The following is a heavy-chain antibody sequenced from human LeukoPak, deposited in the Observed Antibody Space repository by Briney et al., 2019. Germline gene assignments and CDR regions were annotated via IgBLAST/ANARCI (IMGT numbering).Heavy chain of an antibody. D-gene: IGHD3-22*01. CDR1: GFTFDDYA. V-gene: IGHV3-9*01. J-gene: IGHJ4*02. CDR2: ISWNSGSI. Sequence: PGRSLRLSCAASGFTFDDYAIHWVRQAPGKGLEWVSGISWNSGSIGYADSVKGRFTISRDNTKNSLYLQMNSLRAKDTALYYCVKDLDSSGYYPDYWGQGTLVTVSS. CDR3: VKDLDSSGYYPDY.